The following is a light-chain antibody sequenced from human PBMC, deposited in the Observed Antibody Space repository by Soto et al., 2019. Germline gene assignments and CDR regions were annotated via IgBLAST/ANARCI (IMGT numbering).Light chain of an antibody. Sequence: DIVMTQSPDSLAVSLGERAAINCRSSQSVLSSSNSKNCLAWYQQKSGQPPKLLIYWASTRQSGVPDRFSASGSGTDDTLTISSLQAEDVAAYYCQHYYSIPWTFGQGTRVEIK. CDR2: WAS. CDR3: QHYYSIPWT. CDR1: QSVLSSSNSKNC. V-gene: IGKV4-1*01. J-gene: IGKJ1*01.